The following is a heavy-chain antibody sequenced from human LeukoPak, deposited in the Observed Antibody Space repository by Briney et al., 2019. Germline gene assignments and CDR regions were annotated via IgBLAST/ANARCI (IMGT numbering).Heavy chain of an antibody. V-gene: IGHV1-18*04. CDR1: GYTFTSYY. CDR3: AREHYYDSSGFDY. CDR2: ISAYNGNT. J-gene: IGHJ4*02. D-gene: IGHD3-22*01. Sequence: ASVKVSCKASGYTFTSYYMHWVRQAPGQGLEWMGWISAYNGNTNYAQKLQGRVTMTTDTSTSTAYMELRSLRSDDTAVYYCAREHYYDSSGFDYWGQGTLVTVSS.